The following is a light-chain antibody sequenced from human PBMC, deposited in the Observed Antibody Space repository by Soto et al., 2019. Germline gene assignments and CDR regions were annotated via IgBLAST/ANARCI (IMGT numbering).Light chain of an antibody. CDR1: PSLTNTY. J-gene: IGKJ1*01. V-gene: IGKV3-20*01. Sequence: EIVLTQSPGTLSLSPGERATLSCRASPSLTNTYLAWYQQKPGQAPRLLIFGTSNRATGIPDRFSGGGSGADFTLTITRLEPEDFAVYYCHQYTSSPRTFGPGTNVDI. CDR2: GTS. CDR3: HQYTSSPRT.